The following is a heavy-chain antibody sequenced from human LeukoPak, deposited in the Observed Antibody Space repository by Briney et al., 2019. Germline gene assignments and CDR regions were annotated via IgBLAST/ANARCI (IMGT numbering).Heavy chain of an antibody. V-gene: IGHV4-34*01. Sequence: SETLSLTCAVYGGSFNGYYWSWIRQPPGKGLEWIGEINHSGSTNYNPSLKSRVTISVDTSKKQFSLKLSSVTAADTAVYYCVTYYFDSSGPKKNYWGQGTLVTVSS. J-gene: IGHJ4*02. D-gene: IGHD3-22*01. CDR3: VTYYFDSSGPKKNY. CDR1: GGSFNGYY. CDR2: INHSGST.